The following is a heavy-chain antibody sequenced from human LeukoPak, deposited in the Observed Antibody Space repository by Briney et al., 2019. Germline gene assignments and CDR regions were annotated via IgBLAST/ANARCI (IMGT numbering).Heavy chain of an antibody. D-gene: IGHD1-26*01. CDR2: INQDGSAE. CDR1: GFIFRDFY. Sequence: GGSLRLSCEGSGFIFRDFYMTWVRQAPGPGLEWMATINQDGSAEYYVDSVKGRFTMSRDNAKNSVYLQMDSLRAEETAVYYCARSVGAGNNYFYYGMDVWGQGTTVTVSS. V-gene: IGHV3-7*01. J-gene: IGHJ6*02. CDR3: ARSVGAGNNYFYYGMDV.